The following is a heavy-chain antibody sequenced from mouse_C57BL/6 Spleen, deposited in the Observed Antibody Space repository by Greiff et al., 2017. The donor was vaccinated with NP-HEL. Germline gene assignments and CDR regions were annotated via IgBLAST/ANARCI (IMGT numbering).Heavy chain of an antibody. CDR3: ARTFSTTVVGAMDY. D-gene: IGHD1-1*01. Sequence: QVQLQQSGAELVKPGASVKISCKASGYAFSSYWMNWVKQRPGKGLEWIGQIYPGNGDTNYNGKFKCKATLTADKSSSTAYVQLSSLTSEDSAVYFCARTFSTTVVGAMDYWGQGNSVTVSS. J-gene: IGHJ4*01. CDR1: GYAFSSYW. V-gene: IGHV1-80*01. CDR2: IYPGNGDT.